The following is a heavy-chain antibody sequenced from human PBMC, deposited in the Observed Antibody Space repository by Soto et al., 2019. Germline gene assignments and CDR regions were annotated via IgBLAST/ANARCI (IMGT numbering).Heavy chain of an antibody. CDR3: ARDNGIAAARPPRFFDY. D-gene: IGHD6-13*01. Sequence: PSETLSLTCTVSGGSISSGGYYWSWIRQHPGKGLEWIGYIYYSGSTYYNPSLKSRVTISVDTSKNQFSLKLSSVTAADTAVYYCARDNGIAAARPPRFFDYWGQGTLVTV. J-gene: IGHJ4*02. V-gene: IGHV4-31*03. CDR1: GGSISSGGYY. CDR2: IYYSGST.